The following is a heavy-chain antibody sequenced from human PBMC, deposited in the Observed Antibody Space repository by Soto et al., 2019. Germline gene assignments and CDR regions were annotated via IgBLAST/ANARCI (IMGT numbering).Heavy chain of an antibody. J-gene: IGHJ6*02. V-gene: IGHV4-34*01. D-gene: IGHD3-16*02. CDR2: INHSGST. CDR1: GGSFSGYY. Sequence: QVQLQQWGAGLLKPSETLSLTCAVYGGSFSGYYWSWIRQPPGKGLEGIGEINHSGSTNYNPSLQSRVTISVDTSKNQFSLKLSSVTAADTAVYYCARGRCAVWGSYRPTYYYYGMDVWGQGTTVTVSS. CDR3: ARGRCAVWGSYRPTYYYYGMDV.